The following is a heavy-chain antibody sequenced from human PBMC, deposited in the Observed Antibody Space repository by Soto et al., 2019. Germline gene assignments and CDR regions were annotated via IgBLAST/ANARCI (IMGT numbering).Heavy chain of an antibody. V-gene: IGHV1-18*01. D-gene: IGHD6-6*01. CDR1: GYTFTNYG. CDR3: VRGPSLGYFQY. Sequence: QVQLVQSGAEVKKPGASVKVSCKASGYTFTNYGTSWWRQAPGQGLEYMGWISGDNGDTHYAQKGQGRVTMTTDTSTNTAYMELRSLRPDDTAVYYCVRGPSLGYFQYWGQGTLVTVSS. CDR2: ISGDNGDT. J-gene: IGHJ1*01.